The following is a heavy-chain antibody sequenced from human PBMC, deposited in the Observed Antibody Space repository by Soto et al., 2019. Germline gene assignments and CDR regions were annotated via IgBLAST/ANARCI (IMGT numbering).Heavy chain of an antibody. V-gene: IGHV4-34*01. CDR1: GGSFSGYY. CDR2: SNHSGST. Sequence: SETLSLTCAVYGGSFSGYYWSWIRQPPEQGLELIGESNHSGSTNYNPSLTSPVTISADTSQNQFSLKLSSVTAADTDVYYCARGRLAAAGRSWFDTCGQGRLVT. CDR3: ARGRLAAAGRSWFDT. J-gene: IGHJ5*02. D-gene: IGHD6-13*01.